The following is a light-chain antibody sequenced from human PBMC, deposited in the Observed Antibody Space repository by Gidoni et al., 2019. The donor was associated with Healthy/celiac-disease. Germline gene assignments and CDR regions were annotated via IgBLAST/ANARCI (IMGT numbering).Light chain of an antibody. V-gene: IGKV3-20*01. J-gene: IGKJ1*01. Sequence: EIVLTQSPGTLSLSPGERAPLSCRASQSVSSSYLAWYQQKPGQAPRLLIYGASSRATGIPDRFSGSGSGTDFTLTISRLEPEDFAVYYCQQYGSSHLWXFXQGTKVEIK. CDR3: QQYGSSHLWX. CDR1: QSVSSSY. CDR2: GAS.